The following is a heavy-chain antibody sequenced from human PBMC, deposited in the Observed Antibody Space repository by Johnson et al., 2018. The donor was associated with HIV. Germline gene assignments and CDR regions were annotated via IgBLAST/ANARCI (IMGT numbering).Heavy chain of an antibody. V-gene: IGHV3-30*02. J-gene: IGHJ3*02. D-gene: IGHD6-19*01. CDR2: IRYDGSNK. Sequence: VQVVESGGGVVQPGGSLRLSCAASGFTFSNYGMHWVRQAPGKGLEWVAFIRYDGSNKYYADSVKGRFTISRDNSKNTLYLQMNSLGVEDTAVYYCAKDRAGAGEPFDIWGQGTMVTVSP. CDR3: AKDRAGAGEPFDI. CDR1: GFTFSNYG.